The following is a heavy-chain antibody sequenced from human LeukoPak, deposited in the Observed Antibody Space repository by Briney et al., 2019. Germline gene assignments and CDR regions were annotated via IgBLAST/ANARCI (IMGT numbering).Heavy chain of an antibody. V-gene: IGHV1-2*02. CDR2: INPNSGGT. D-gene: IGHD3-3*01. CDR1: GYTFTGYH. J-gene: IGHJ4*02. CDR3: ARDPSTIFGVVKIFGPLGFFAY. Sequence: GESLNISCKGSGYTFTGYHMHWVRQASGQGLEWMGWINPNSGGTNYAQKFQGRVTMTRDTSISTAYMELSRLRSDDTAVYYCARDPSTIFGVVKIFGPLGFFAYWGQGTLVTVSS.